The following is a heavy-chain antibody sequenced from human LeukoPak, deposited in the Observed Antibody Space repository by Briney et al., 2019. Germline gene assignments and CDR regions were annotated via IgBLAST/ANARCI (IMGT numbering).Heavy chain of an antibody. CDR3: VIDGGHIYNWFDT. CDR1: GFTIDAYA. D-gene: IGHD2-21*01. CDR2: ISGSADTK. J-gene: IGHJ5*02. V-gene: IGHV3-43*02. Sequence: GGSLRLSCAASGFTIDAYAMHWVRQAPGRGLEWVSLISGSADTKYYSDSVKGRFPISRDNTKNSLFLQMNSLRTEDTAWYYCVIDGGHIYNWFDTWGQGSLLTVSS.